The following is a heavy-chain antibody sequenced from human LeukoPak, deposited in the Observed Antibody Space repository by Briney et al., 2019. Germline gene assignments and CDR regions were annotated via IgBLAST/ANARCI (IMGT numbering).Heavy chain of an antibody. CDR1: GFTFSSYA. V-gene: IGHV3-23*01. CDR2: ISGSGGST. J-gene: IGHJ3*02. CDR3: AKVDYDILTGYYTGPLGGAFDI. Sequence: GGSLRLSCAASGFTFSSYAMSWVRQAPGKGLEWVSAISGSGGSTYYADSVKGRFTISRDNSKNTLYLQMNSLRAEDTAVYYCAKVDYDILTGYYTGPLGGAFDIWGQGTMVTVSS. D-gene: IGHD3-9*01.